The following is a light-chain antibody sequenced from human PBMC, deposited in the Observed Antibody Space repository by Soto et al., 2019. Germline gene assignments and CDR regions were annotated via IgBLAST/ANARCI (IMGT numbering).Light chain of an antibody. CDR3: QQYYSTPRT. V-gene: IGKV4-1*01. J-gene: IGKJ1*01. CDR1: QSLLYSSDNRNY. CDR2: WAS. Sequence: DIVMTQSPDSLALSLGERATINCKSSQSLLYSSDNRNYLVWYQQKSGQPPKLLIYWASTRASGVPDRFSGSGSGTDFTLTIRSLQAEDVAVYYCQQYYSTPRTFGQGTKVEIK.